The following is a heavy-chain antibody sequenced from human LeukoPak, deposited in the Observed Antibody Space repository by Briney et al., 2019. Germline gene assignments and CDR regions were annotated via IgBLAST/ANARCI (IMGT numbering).Heavy chain of an antibody. CDR1: GFIFSDHY. CDR2: TRNKANSYTT. V-gene: IGHV3-72*01. Sequence: PGGSLRLSCAASGFIFSDHYMDWVRQAPGKGLEWVGRTRNKANSYTTEYAASVKGRFTISRDDSKNSLYLQMNSLKTEDTAVYYCVRVGMYSSRRWDDGFDIWGQGTMVTVSS. J-gene: IGHJ3*02. D-gene: IGHD6-13*01. CDR3: VRVGMYSSRRWDDGFDI.